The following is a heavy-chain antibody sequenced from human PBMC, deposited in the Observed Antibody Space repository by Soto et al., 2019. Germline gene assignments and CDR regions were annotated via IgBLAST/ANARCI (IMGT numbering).Heavy chain of an antibody. V-gene: IGHV1-2*02. CDR2: INPNSGGT. CDR3: AREIDYDFWSGRYGMDV. J-gene: IGHJ6*02. Sequence: ASVKVSCKASGYTFTGYYMHWVRQAPGQGLEWMGWINPNSGGTNYAQKFQGRVTMTRDTSISTAYMELSRLRSDDTAVYYCAREIDYDFWSGRYGMDVWGQGTTVTVSS. CDR1: GYTFTGYY. D-gene: IGHD3-3*01.